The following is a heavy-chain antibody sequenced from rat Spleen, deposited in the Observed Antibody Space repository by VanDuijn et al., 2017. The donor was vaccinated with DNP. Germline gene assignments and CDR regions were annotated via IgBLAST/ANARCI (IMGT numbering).Heavy chain of an antibody. D-gene: IGHD4-3*01. J-gene: IGHJ2*01. CDR3: IRWNSGHFDY. CDR1: GFRFNNYW. V-gene: IGHV5-22*01. Sequence: EVQLVESGGDLVQPGRSLKLSCVASGFRFNNYWMTWVRQAPTKGLEWVAYIGSDGYAPYYGDSVKGRFTISRDNAKSTLYLQMNSLRSEDMATYYCIRWNSGHFDYWGQGVMVTVSS. CDR2: IGSDGYAP.